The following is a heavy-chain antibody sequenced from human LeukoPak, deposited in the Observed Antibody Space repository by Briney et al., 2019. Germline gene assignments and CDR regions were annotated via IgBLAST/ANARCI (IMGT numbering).Heavy chain of an antibody. D-gene: IGHD2-21*02. CDR3: ARDRVTQAYYFDY. V-gene: IGHV1-8*01. CDR2: MNPNSGNT. CDR1: GYTFTSYD. J-gene: IGHJ4*02. Sequence: ASVKVSCKASGYTFTSYDINWVRQATGQGLEWMGWMNPNSGNTGYAQKFQGRVTMTRNTSISTAYMELRSLRSDDTAVYYCARDRVTQAYYFDYWGQGTLVTVSS.